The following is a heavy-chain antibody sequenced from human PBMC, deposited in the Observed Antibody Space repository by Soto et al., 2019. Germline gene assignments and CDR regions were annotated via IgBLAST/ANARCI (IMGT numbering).Heavy chain of an antibody. CDR3: ARVRGYYGSGSVFDY. Sequence: ASVKVSCKASGYTFTSYGISWVRQAPGQGLEWMGWISAYNGNTNYAQKLQGRVTMTTDTSTSTAYMELRSLRSDDTAVYYCARVRGYYGSGSVFDYWGQGTLVTVSS. V-gene: IGHV1-18*01. J-gene: IGHJ4*02. CDR1: GYTFTSYG. D-gene: IGHD3-10*01. CDR2: ISAYNGNT.